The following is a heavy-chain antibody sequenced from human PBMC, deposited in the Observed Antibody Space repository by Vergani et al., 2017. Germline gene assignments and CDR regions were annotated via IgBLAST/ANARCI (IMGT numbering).Heavy chain of an antibody. CDR3: ATVGYSYGPRSYWYFDL. J-gene: IGHJ2*01. Sequence: QMQLVQSGPEVKKPGTSVKVSCKASGFTFTSSAMQWVRQARGQRLEWIGWIVVGSGNTNYAQKFQERVTITRGMSTSTAYMELSSLRSEDTAVYYCATVGYSYGPRSYWYFDLWGRGTLVTVSS. D-gene: IGHD5-18*01. CDR1: GFTFTSSA. CDR2: IVVGSGNT. V-gene: IGHV1-58*02.